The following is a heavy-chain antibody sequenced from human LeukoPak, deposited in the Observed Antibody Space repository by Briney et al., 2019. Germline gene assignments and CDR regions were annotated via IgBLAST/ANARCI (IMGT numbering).Heavy chain of an antibody. CDR2: ISYDGSNK. CDR1: GFTFSSYA. CDR3: ARAVGSGSFDY. J-gene: IGHJ4*02. V-gene: IGHV3-30*04. D-gene: IGHD3-3*01. Sequence: GGSLRLSCAASGFTFSSYAMHWVRQAPGKGLEWVAVISYDGSNKYYADSVKGRFTISRDNAKNSLYLQMNSLRAEDTAVYYCARAVGSGSFDYWGQGTLVTVSS.